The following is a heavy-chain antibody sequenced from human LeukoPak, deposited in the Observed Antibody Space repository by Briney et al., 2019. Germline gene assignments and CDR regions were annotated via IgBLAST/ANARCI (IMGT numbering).Heavy chain of an antibody. V-gene: IGHV1-2*02. J-gene: IGHJ6*03. D-gene: IGHD1/OR15-1a*01. Sequence: ASVKVSCTASGYTFTGYYIHWVRQAPGQGLEWMGWIDPNNGGTKFAQKFQGQVTMTRDTSISTAYMELSRLRSDDTAVYYCARDPKNTYYMDVWGKGTTVTVSS. CDR3: ARDPKNTYYMDV. CDR1: GYTFTGYY. CDR2: IDPNNGGT.